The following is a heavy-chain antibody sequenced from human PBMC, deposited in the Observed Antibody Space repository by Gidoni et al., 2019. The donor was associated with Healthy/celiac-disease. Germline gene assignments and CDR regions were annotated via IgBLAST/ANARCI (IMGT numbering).Heavy chain of an antibody. CDR2: IEAGNGNT. J-gene: IGHJ4*02. D-gene: IGHD3-22*01. V-gene: IGHV1-3*01. Sequence: QLQLVQPGAEVKKPGASVKDSCKASGYTFTSYAMHWVRQAPGQRLEGMGWIEAGNGNTEYSQKFQSRVTIARDTSASTAYMELSSLRSEDTAVYYCARGRDYYDSSGHFDYWGQGTLVTVSS. CDR1: GYTFTSYA. CDR3: ARGRDYYDSSGHFDY.